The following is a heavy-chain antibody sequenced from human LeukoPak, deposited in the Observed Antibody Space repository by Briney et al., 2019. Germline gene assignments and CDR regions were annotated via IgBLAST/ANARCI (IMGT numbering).Heavy chain of an antibody. CDR2: IYYSGKT. CDR1: GGSIRSDY. V-gene: IGHV4-59*12. D-gene: IGHD6-13*01. CDR3: ARGPKSIAAAGPCDY. J-gene: IGHJ4*02. Sequence: SETLSLTCTVSGGSIRSDYWSWIRQPPGKGLEWIGYIYYSGKTNHNPSLKSRVTVSLDTSKNQFSLKLSSVTAADTAVYYCARGPKSIAAAGPCDYWGQGTLVTVSS.